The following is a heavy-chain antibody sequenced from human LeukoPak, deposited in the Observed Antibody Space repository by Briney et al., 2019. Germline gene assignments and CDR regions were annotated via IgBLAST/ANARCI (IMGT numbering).Heavy chain of an antibody. CDR3: AGPRDAVTLGAFDI. CDR2: IYYSEST. CDR1: GGSISSRSYY. J-gene: IGHJ3*02. V-gene: IGHV4-39*01. Sequence: PSETLSLTCTVSGGSISSRSYYWGWIRRPPGKGLEWIGSIYYSESTYYNPSLRSRVTISVDTSKNQFSLKLSSVTAADTAVYYCAGPRDAVTLGAFDIWGQGTMVTVSS. D-gene: IGHD5-24*01.